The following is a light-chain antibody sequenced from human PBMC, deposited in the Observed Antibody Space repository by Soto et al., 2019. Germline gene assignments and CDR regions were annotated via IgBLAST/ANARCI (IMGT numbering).Light chain of an antibody. CDR1: QSVSSNY. J-gene: IGKJ3*01. CDR2: GAS. CDR3: QQYDNSPST. V-gene: IGKV3-20*01. Sequence: EIVLTQSPSTLSLSPGERATLSCRASQSVSSNYLAWYQQKPGQAPRLLIYGASSRAPGIPDRFSGSGSGIDFTLTVSRLEPEDSAVYYCQQYDNSPSTFGPGTKVDIK.